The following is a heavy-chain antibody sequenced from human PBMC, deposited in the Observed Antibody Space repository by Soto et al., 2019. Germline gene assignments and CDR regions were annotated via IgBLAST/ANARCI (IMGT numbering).Heavy chain of an antibody. CDR3: ARSIHLEETGTKSGSNIDYGMDV. D-gene: IGHD1-1*01. CDR2: IIPIFGTA. J-gene: IGHJ6*02. CDR1: GGTFSSYA. V-gene: IGHV1-69*01. Sequence: QVQLVQSGAEVKKPGSSVKVSCKASGGTFSSYAISWVRQAPGQGLEWMGGIIPIFGTANYAQKFQGRVTITADESTSRAYMEQSSLRSEDTAVYDCARSIHLEETGTKSGSNIDYGMDVWGQGTTVTVSS.